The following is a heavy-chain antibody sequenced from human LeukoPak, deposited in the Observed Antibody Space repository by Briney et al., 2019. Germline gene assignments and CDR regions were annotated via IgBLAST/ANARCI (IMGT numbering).Heavy chain of an antibody. CDR2: ISGSGGST. D-gene: IGHD5-18*01. J-gene: IGHJ4*02. V-gene: IGHV3-23*01. Sequence: GGSLRLSCAASGFTFSSYAMSWVRHAPGRGLEWVSAISGSGGSTYYADSVKGRFTISRDNSKNTLYLQMNSLRAEDTAVYYCAKVRSYGVAPFDYWGQGTLVTVSS. CDR1: GFTFSSYA. CDR3: AKVRSYGVAPFDY.